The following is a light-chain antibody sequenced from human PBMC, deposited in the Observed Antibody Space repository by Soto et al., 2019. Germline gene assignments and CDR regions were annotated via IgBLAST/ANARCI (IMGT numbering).Light chain of an antibody. CDR1: QSFSSN. CDR3: QQPNNSPVT. Sequence: EVVVTQSPAALSVSPWERATLSCMSSQSFSSNLAWYQQKPGQAPRLLIYGASTRATGIPARFSGSGYGTEFTRTISSLQSEDFEVYYCQQPNNSPVTFAPGTQADIK. J-gene: IGKJ1*01. V-gene: IGKV3-15*01. CDR2: GAS.